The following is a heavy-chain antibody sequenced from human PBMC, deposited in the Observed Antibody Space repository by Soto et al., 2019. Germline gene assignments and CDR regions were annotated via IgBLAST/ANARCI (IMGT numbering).Heavy chain of an antibody. J-gene: IGHJ5*02. Sequence: PGGSLRLSCAASGFTFNNYGMHWVRQAPGKGLEWVAVISYGGSNKYHADSVKGRFTISRDNSKNTLYLQMNSLRAEDTAVYYCAKGRSAYYYDSSGYYNWFDPWGQGTLVTVSS. CDR3: AKGRSAYYYDSSGYYNWFDP. CDR2: ISYGGSNK. CDR1: GFTFNNYG. D-gene: IGHD3-22*01. V-gene: IGHV3-30*18.